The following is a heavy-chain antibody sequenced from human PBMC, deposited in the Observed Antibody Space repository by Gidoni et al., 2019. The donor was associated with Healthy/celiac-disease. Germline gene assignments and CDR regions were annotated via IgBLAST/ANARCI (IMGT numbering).Heavy chain of an antibody. CDR1: GGTFSSYA. Sequence: QVQLVQSGAEVKKPGSSVKVSCKASGGTFSSYAISWVRQAPGQGLEWMGGIIPIFGTANYAQKFQGRVTITADKSTSTAYMELSSLRSEDTAVYYCARGGGATLVGYYYYYGMDVWGQGTTVTVSS. J-gene: IGHJ6*02. D-gene: IGHD1-26*01. CDR2: IIPIFGTA. CDR3: ARGGGATLVGYYYYYGMDV. V-gene: IGHV1-69*06.